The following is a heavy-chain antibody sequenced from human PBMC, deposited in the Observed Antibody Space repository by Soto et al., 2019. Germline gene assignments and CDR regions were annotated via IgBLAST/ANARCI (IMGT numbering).Heavy chain of an antibody. CDR3: AYPRATRGYSYGA. V-gene: IGHV1-69*01. D-gene: IGHD5-18*01. J-gene: IGHJ5*02. CDR1: GGTFSSYA. CDR2: IIPILGTA. Sequence: QVQLVQSGAEVKKPGSSVKVSCKASGGTFSSYAISWVRQAPGQGLGWMGGIIPILGTANYAQKVQGRVTITADESTSTAYMELSSLRAEDTAVYYCAYPRATRGYSYGAWGQGTLVTVSS.